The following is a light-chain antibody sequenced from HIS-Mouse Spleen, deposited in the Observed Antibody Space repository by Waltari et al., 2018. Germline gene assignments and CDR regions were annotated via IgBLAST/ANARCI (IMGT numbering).Light chain of an antibody. CDR1: SSNIGSNH. CDR3: AAWDDSLNGYV. CDR2: SNN. Sequence: QSVLTQPPSASGTPGQRVTIPCSGSSSNIGSNHVNLYQQPPGTAPKLLIYSNNQRPSGVPDRFSGSKSGTSASLAISGLQSEDEADYYCAAWDDSLNGYVFGTGTKVTVL. J-gene: IGLJ1*01. V-gene: IGLV1-44*01.